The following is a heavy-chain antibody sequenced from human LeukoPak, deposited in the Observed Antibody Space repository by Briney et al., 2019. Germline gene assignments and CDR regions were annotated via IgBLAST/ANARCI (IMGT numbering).Heavy chain of an antibody. CDR3: ARGGFRSFGH. CDR1: GFTFNSYW. CDR2: IKQDGSEK. D-gene: IGHD3-22*01. V-gene: IGHV3-7*04. Sequence: GGSLRLSCAASGFTFNSYWMSWVRQAPGKGLEWVANIKQDGSEKYYVDSVKGRFTISRDNAKNSLYPQMNSLRADDTAVYYCARGGFRSFGHWGQGILVTVSS. J-gene: IGHJ5*02.